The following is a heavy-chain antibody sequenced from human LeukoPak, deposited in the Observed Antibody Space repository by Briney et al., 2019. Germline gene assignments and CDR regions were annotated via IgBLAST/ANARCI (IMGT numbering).Heavy chain of an antibody. CDR3: ARAEQVATRYYYYMDV. Sequence: GGSLRLSCAASGFTFSDYYMSWIRQAPGRGLEWVSYISSSGSTIYYADSVKGRFTISRDNAKNSLYLQMNSLRAEDTAVYYCARAEQVATRYYYYMDVXGKGTTVTISS. V-gene: IGHV3-11*01. D-gene: IGHD5-12*01. J-gene: IGHJ6*03. CDR2: ISSSGSTI. CDR1: GFTFSDYY.